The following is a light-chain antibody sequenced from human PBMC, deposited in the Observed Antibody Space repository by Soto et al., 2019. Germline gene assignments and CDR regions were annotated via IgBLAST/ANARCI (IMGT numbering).Light chain of an antibody. Sequence: EIVLTQSPATLYLSPGEGATLSCRASQRVNSSYLAWYQQKPGQAPRLLISGASDRATGVPARVSGSGSGTDFTLTISRLEPEDFAVYYCQQYVNSPVTFGQGTKLQIK. V-gene: IGKV3-20*01. CDR1: QRVNSSY. CDR2: GAS. CDR3: QQYVNSPVT. J-gene: IGKJ2*01.